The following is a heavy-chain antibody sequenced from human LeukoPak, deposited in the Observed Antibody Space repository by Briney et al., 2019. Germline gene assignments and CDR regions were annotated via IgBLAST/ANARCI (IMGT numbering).Heavy chain of an antibody. CDR3: ARTLGLAAAGFDY. D-gene: IGHD6-13*01. CDR1: GFTFNTYS. Sequence: PGGSLRLSCAASGFTFNTYSMNWVRQAPGKGLEWVSSITSGSSYIYYADSVKGRFTISRDNSKNTVYLQMNSLRAEDTALYYCARTLGLAAAGFDYWGQGTLVTVSS. CDR2: ITSGSSYI. J-gene: IGHJ4*02. V-gene: IGHV3-21*06.